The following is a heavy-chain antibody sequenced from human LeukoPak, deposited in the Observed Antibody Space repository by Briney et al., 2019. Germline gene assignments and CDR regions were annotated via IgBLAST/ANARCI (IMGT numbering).Heavy chain of an antibody. CDR2: ISSSHI. Sequence: PGGSLRLSCAAPGFTFSTFRVNWVRQPPGKGLEWVSSISSSHIYYADSVRGRFTISRDDAKNSLYLQMNSLRAEDTAVYYCAREPYDSGGGWGQGTLVTVSS. CDR1: GFTFSTFR. J-gene: IGHJ4*02. D-gene: IGHD3-22*01. CDR3: AREPYDSGGG. V-gene: IGHV3-21*06.